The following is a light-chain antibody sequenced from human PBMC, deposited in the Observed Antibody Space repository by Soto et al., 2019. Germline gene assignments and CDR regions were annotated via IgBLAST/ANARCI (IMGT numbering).Light chain of an antibody. V-gene: IGKV1-9*01. CDR3: QQRNSYPST. CDR1: QGINIF. CDR2: ASS. Sequence: DIQLTQSPSFLSASVGDRVTITCRASQGINIFLAWFQQKPGKAPNLLISASSTLQSGVRSRFSGSGSETEFTLTITSLQPEDSATDYCQQRNSYPSTFGQGTKVEIK. J-gene: IGKJ2*01.